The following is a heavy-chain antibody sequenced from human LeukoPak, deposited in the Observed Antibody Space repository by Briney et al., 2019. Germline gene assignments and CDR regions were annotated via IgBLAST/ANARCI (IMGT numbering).Heavy chain of an antibody. Sequence: PSETLSLTCAVYGGSFSGCYWSWIRQPPGKGLEWIGEINHSGSTNYNPSLKRRVTISVDTSKNQFSLKLSSVTAADTAVYYCASHGDSSGWYFRLYWGQGTLVTVSS. CDR3: ASHGDSSGWYFRLY. D-gene: IGHD6-19*01. V-gene: IGHV4-34*01. CDR2: INHSGST. CDR1: GGSFSGCY. J-gene: IGHJ4*02.